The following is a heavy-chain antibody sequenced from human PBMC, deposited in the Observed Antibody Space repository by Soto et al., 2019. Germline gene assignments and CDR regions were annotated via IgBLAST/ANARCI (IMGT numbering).Heavy chain of an antibody. V-gene: IGHV4-34*01. CDR1: GGSFSGYY. D-gene: IGHD5-12*01. J-gene: IGHJ4*02. Sequence: QVQLQQWGAGLLKPSETLSLTCAVYGGSFSGYYWSWIRQPPGKGLEWIGEINHSGSTNYNPSLKSRVTISVDTSKNQFSLKLSSLTAADTAVYYCARVGSSGYDYTRWGQGTLVTVSS. CDR3: ARVGSSGYDYTR. CDR2: INHSGST.